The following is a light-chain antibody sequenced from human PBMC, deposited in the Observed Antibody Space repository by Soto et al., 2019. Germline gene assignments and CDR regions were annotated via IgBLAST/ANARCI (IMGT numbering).Light chain of an antibody. CDR1: QSISYYY. Sequence: IVLTQSPGTLSLSPGERATLSCRASQSISYYYLAWYQQKSGQAPRLLIYGVSSRATGTPDRFSGSGSGTDFTLTISRLESEDFAVYYCQQYGSSPPRTFGQGTKVEIK. CDR2: GVS. J-gene: IGKJ1*01. CDR3: QQYGSSPPRT. V-gene: IGKV3-20*01.